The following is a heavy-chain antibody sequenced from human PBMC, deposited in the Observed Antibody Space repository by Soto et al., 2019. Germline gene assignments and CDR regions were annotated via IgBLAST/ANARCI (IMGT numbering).Heavy chain of an antibody. CDR3: ARPTRFYYDSSGQSAWFDP. Sequence: QVQLVQSGAEVKKPGSSVKVSCKASGGTVSSYAISWVRQAPGQGLEWMGGIIPIFGTANYPQKFQGRVTSTADESTTTAYMELISLRSEDTAVCYCARPTRFYYDSSGQSAWFDPWGQGTLVTVSS. CDR1: GGTVSSYA. J-gene: IGHJ5*02. CDR2: IIPIFGTA. V-gene: IGHV1-69*12. D-gene: IGHD3-22*01.